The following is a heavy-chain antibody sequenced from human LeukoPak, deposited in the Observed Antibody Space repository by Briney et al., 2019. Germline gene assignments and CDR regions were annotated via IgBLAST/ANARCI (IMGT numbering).Heavy chain of an antibody. J-gene: IGHJ5*02. Sequence: PWGSLRLTCAVSGFTFDDYALRGWLRVPAGGVEGVSGMSGNSGSIGYADSVKLRLTIHRDNAKNSLYLQMHSLRAEDTCVCYRAKHIAVTTDREWFDPCGQGALVTVSS. D-gene: IGHD4-17*01. V-gene: IGHV3-9*01. CDR2: MSGNSGSI. CDR1: GFTFDDYA. CDR3: AKHIAVTTDREWFDP.